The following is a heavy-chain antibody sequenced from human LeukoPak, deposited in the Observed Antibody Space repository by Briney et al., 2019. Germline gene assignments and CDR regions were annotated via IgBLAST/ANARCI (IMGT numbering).Heavy chain of an antibody. CDR2: IYPGDSDT. Sequence: GEPLKIPCKGSGYSFTSYWIGWVRQMPGKGLEWLGIIYPGDSDTRYSPSFQGQVTISADKSISTAYLQWSSLKASDTAMYYCARLPYDSSGYPLPGWFDPWGQGTLVTVSS. V-gene: IGHV5-51*01. CDR1: GYSFTSYW. CDR3: ARLPYDSSGYPLPGWFDP. D-gene: IGHD3-22*01. J-gene: IGHJ5*02.